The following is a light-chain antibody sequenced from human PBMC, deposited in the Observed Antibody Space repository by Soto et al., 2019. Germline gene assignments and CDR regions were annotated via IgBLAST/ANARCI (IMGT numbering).Light chain of an antibody. V-gene: IGLV2-14*01. Sequence: QSVLTQPASVSGSPGQSITISCTGTSSDIGANNFVSWYQQHPGKAPKVLIYEVTNRPSGISNRFSGSKSGNTASLTISGLRAEDEADYYCNSYTNTGARVFGGGTKVTVL. CDR2: EVT. CDR1: SSDIGANNF. J-gene: IGLJ2*01. CDR3: NSYTNTGARV.